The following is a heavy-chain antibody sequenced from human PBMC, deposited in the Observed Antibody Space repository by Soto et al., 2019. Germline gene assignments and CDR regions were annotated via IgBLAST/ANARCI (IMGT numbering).Heavy chain of an antibody. CDR3: AKPNTAYDILTDAFDI. V-gene: IGHV3-30*18. J-gene: IGHJ3*02. D-gene: IGHD3-9*01. Sequence: QVQLVESGGGVVQPGRSLRLSCAASGFTFSSYGMHWVRQAPGKGLEWVAVISYDGTNKYSADSVKGRFTISRDNSKNXLYLQMNSLRAEDTAVYYCAKPNTAYDILTDAFDIWGQGTMITVSS. CDR2: ISYDGTNK. CDR1: GFTFSSYG.